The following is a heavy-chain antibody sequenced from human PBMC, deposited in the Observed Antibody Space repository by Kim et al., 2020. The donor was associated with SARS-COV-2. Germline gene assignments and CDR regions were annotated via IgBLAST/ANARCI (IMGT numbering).Heavy chain of an antibody. D-gene: IGHD2-2*01. CDR3: AGRYCSSTSCFRHYYGMDV. J-gene: IGHJ6*02. CDR2: IYYSGST. V-gene: IGHV4-59*08. CDR1: GGSISSYY. Sequence: SETLSLTCTVSGGSISSYYWSWIRQPPGKGLEWIGYIYYSGSTNYNPSLKSRVTISVDTSKNQFSLKLSSVTAADTAVYYCAGRYCSSTSCFRHYYGMDVWGQGTTVTVSS.